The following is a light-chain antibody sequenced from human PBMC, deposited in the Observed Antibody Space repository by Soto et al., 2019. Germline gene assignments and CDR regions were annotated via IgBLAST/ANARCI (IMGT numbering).Light chain of an antibody. V-gene: IGLV2-14*01. CDR1: SSDVGGYNY. CDR3: GSYTSSYTLV. CDR2: DVS. J-gene: IGLJ2*01. Sequence: QSVLTQPASVSGSPGQSITISCTGTSSDVGGYNYVSWYQQHPGNAPKLMSYDVSNRPSGVSNRFSGSKSGSTASLTISGLQGEDEADYYCGSYTSSYTLVFGTRSKLTV.